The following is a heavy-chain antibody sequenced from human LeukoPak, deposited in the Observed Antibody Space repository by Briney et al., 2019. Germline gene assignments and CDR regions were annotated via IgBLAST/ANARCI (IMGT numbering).Heavy chain of an antibody. J-gene: IGHJ4*02. Sequence: TGGSPRLSCAASGFTFSNYAMRWVRQAPGKGLEWVAVISSDGSKKYYADSVKGRFTISRDISKNTLYLQMDSLRAEDTAGYYCARGAHKRDDYGGFFDYWGRGTVVTVSS. CDR3: ARGAHKRDDYGGFFDY. D-gene: IGHD4-23*01. V-gene: IGHV3-30*04. CDR1: GFTFSNYA. CDR2: ISSDGSKK.